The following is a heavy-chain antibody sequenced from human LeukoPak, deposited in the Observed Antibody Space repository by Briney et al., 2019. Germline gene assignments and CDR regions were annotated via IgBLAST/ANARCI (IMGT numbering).Heavy chain of an antibody. Sequence: ASVKVSCKLSGDTLTELSMHWVRQPPGKGLEWMGGFDPEEGETIYAQRFQGRVTMTEDTVTDTAHMELSSLTSEDTAVYYCATAGIVPDTGAEFLQHWGQGTPVTVSS. CDR1: GDTLTELS. CDR3: ATAGIVPDTGAEFLQH. D-gene: IGHD2-15*01. V-gene: IGHV1-24*01. J-gene: IGHJ1*01. CDR2: FDPEEGET.